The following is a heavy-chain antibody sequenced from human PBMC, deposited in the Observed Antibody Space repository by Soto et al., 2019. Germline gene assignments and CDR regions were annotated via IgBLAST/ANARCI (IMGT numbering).Heavy chain of an antibody. CDR3: ARDKITGLFDY. CDR2: INHSGST. V-gene: IGHV4-34*01. D-gene: IGHD2-8*02. J-gene: IGHJ4*02. Sequence: QVQLQQWGAGLLKPSETLSLTCAVYGGSFSGYYWTWIRQPPGTGLEWIGEINHSGSTNYNPSLNILFTISVDSSKNQFSLKLSSVSAADTAVYYCARDKITGLFDYWGQGTLVTVSS. CDR1: GGSFSGYY.